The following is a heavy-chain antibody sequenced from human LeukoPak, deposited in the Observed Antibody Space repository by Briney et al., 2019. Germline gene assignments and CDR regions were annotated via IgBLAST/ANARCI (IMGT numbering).Heavy chain of an antibody. CDR2: INAGNGNT. CDR1: GYTFTSYA. J-gene: IGHJ3*02. D-gene: IGHD5-18*01. CDR3: ARDGGSGSRDAFDI. V-gene: IGHV1-3*03. Sequence: GASVKVSCKASGYTFTSYAMHWVRQAPGQRLEWMGWINAGNGNTKYSQEFQGRVTITRDTSASTAYMELSILRSEDMAVYYCARDGGSGSRDAFDIWGQGTMVTVSS.